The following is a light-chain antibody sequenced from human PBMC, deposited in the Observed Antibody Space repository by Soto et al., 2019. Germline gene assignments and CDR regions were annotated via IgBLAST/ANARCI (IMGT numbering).Light chain of an antibody. V-gene: IGKV1-39*01. CDR1: QSISNY. Sequence: DIQMTQSPASLSASVGDRVTITCRASQSISNYLNWYQQKPGKAPRLLIYSASSLQSGVPSRFSGSGSGTDFTLAISSLQPEDFETYYCQESYNIPLTFVGGTKVDSK. CDR2: SAS. CDR3: QESYNIPLT. J-gene: IGKJ4*01.